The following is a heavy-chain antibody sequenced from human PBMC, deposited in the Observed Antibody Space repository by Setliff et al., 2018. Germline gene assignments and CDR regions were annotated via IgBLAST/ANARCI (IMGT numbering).Heavy chain of an antibody. CDR1: GFTFSSYA. V-gene: IGHV3-7*01. Sequence: GGSLRLSCAASGFTFSSYAMSWVRQAPGKGLEWVANIKQDGSEKYYVDSVKGRFTISRDNAKNSLYLQMNSLRAGDTAVYYCARDGGEYWGQGTLVTVSS. CDR3: ARDGGEY. CDR2: IKQDGSEK. D-gene: IGHD3-16*01. J-gene: IGHJ4*02.